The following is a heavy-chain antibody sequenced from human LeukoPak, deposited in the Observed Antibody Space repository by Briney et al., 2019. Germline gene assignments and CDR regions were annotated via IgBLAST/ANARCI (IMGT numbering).Heavy chain of an antibody. V-gene: IGHV4-59*01. J-gene: IGHJ4*02. D-gene: IGHD4-17*01. CDR3: ASRTTVTGFDY. CDR2: IYYSGST. Sequence: KPSETLSLTCAVDGGSFSGYYWSWIRQPPGKGLEWIGYIYYSGSTNYNPSLKSRVTISVDTSKNQFSLKLSSVTAADTAVYYCASRTTVTGFDYWGQGTLVTVSS. CDR1: GGSFSGYY.